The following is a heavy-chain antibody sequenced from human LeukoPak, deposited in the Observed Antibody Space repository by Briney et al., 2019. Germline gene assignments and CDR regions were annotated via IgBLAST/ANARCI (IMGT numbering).Heavy chain of an antibody. J-gene: IGHJ4*02. CDR2: INSDGSST. CDR3: ASGYSSGWYNY. V-gene: IGHV3-74*01. CDR1: GFTFSSYW. Sequence: GGSLRLSCAASGFTFSSYWMHWVRQAPGKGLVWVSRINSDGSSTSYADSVKGRFTISRDNAKNTLYLQMNSLRAEDTAVYYCASGYSSGWYNYWGQGTLVTVSS. D-gene: IGHD6-19*01.